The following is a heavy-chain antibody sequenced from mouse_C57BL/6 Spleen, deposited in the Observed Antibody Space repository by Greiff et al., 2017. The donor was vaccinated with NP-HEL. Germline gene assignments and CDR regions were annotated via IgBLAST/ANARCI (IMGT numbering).Heavy chain of an antibody. J-gene: IGHJ3*01. Sequence: QVQLQQSGAELVKPGASVKLSCKASGYTFTSYWMHWVKQRPGQGLEWIGMIHPNSGSTNYNEKFQSKATLTVDKSSSTAYMQLSSLTSEDSAVYYCARWGWEEAWFAYWGQGTLVTVSA. D-gene: IGHD3-3*01. CDR1: GYTFTSYW. CDR2: IHPNSGST. V-gene: IGHV1-64*01. CDR3: ARWGWEEAWFAY.